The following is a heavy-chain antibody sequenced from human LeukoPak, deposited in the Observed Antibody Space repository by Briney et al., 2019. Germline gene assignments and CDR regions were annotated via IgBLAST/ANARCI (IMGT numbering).Heavy chain of an antibody. V-gene: IGHV1-2*02. Sequence: ASVKVSCKASGYTFTGYYMHWVRQAPGQGLEWMGWINPNSGGTNYAQEFQGRVTMTRDTSISTAYMELSRLRSDDTAVYYRARDPGQWLVPDYYYYGMDVWGQGTTVTVSS. D-gene: IGHD6-19*01. CDR3: ARDPGQWLVPDYYYYGMDV. J-gene: IGHJ6*02. CDR1: GYTFTGYY. CDR2: INPNSGGT.